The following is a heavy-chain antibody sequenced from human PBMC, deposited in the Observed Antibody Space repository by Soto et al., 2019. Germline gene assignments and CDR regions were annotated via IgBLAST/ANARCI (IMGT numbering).Heavy chain of an antibody. CDR2: VNHSGST. D-gene: IGHD1-26*01. CDR1: GGSFSGYY. Sequence: QAQLQQWGAGLLKPSETLSLTCAVYGGSFSGYYWSWIRQPPGEGLEWIAEVNHSGSTNYNPSLRSRVTISIDTSKSQFSLKLTSLTAADTAVYYFSGTPGDAFDLWGQGTLVAVSS. J-gene: IGHJ3*01. CDR3: SGTPGDAFDL. V-gene: IGHV4-34*01.